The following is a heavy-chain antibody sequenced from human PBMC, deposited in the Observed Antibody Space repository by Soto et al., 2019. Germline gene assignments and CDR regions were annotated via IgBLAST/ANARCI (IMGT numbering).Heavy chain of an antibody. D-gene: IGHD2-15*01. CDR1: GFTFSSYS. CDR2: ISSSSSYI. Sequence: EVQLVESGGGLVKPGGSLRLSCAASGFTFSSYSMNWVRQAPGKGLEWVSSISSSSSYIYYADSVKGRFTISRDNAKNSLYRQMNSLRAEDTAVYYCAGGGRDCSGGSCYARWVDYWGQGTLVTVSS. J-gene: IGHJ4*02. V-gene: IGHV3-21*01. CDR3: AGGGRDCSGGSCYARWVDY.